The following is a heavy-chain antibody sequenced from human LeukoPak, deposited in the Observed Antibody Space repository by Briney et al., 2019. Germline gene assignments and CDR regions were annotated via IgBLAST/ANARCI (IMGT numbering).Heavy chain of an antibody. CDR2: LGNP. CDR3: ARDHKRASMSGVYAFDI. D-gene: IGHD2-15*01. Sequence: PSETLALTCAVSGASTAGYYWSWIRQPPGKGLEWIGYLGNPNYNPSLKSRVTISGDTSKKQFSLKLSSVTAADTAVYYCARDHKRASMSGVYAFDIWGQGTMVTVSS. V-gene: IGHV4-59*12. CDR1: GASTAGYY. J-gene: IGHJ3*02.